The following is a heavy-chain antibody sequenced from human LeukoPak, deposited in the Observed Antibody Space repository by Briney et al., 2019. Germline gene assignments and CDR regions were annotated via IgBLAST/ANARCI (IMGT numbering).Heavy chain of an antibody. D-gene: IGHD2-15*01. CDR3: ARGPPDCSGGSCYPNYYYYGMDV. V-gene: IGHV1-69*13. CDR2: IIPIFGTA. J-gene: IGHJ6*02. CDR1: GGTFISYA. Sequence: ASVKVSCKASGGTFISYAISWVRQAPGQGLEWMGGIIPIFGTASYAQKFQGRVTITADESTSTAYMELSSLRSEDTAVYYCARGPPDCSGGSCYPNYYYYGMDVWGQGTTVTVSS.